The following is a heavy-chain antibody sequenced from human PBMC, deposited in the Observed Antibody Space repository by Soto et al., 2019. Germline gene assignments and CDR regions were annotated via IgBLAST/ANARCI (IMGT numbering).Heavy chain of an antibody. CDR2: IYYSGST. J-gene: IGHJ6*02. D-gene: IGHD6-6*01. CDR1: GGSISSSSYY. CDR3: ARDSSSWGGPYYYYYGMDV. Sequence: QLQLQESGPGLVKPSETLSLTCTVSGGSISSSSYYWGWIRQPPGKGLEWIGSIYYSGSTYYNPSLKGRVTISVDTSKNQFSLKLSSVTAADTAVYYCARDSSSWGGPYYYYYGMDVWGQGTTVTVSS. V-gene: IGHV4-39*02.